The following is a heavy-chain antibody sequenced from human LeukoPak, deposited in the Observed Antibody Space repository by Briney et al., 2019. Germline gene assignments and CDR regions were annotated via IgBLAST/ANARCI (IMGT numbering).Heavy chain of an antibody. V-gene: IGHV4-34*01. CDR3: ARGIAAAGTAFDY. CDR1: GGSFSSYY. CDR2: INHSGST. J-gene: IGHJ4*02. D-gene: IGHD6-13*01. Sequence: SETLSLTCAVSGGSFSSYYWSWIRQPPGKGLEWIGEINHSGSTNYNPSLKSRVTISVDTSKNQFSLKLSSVTAADTAVYYCARGIAAAGTAFDYWGQGTLVTVSS.